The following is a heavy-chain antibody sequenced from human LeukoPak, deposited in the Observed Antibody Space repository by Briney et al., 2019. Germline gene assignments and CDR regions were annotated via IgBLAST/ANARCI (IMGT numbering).Heavy chain of an antibody. CDR2: ISSGSTYT. J-gene: IGHJ3*02. CDR1: GFTFNNYY. D-gene: IGHD3-22*01. V-gene: IGHV3-11*05. CDR3: ARDETAYSHDSRGNYDPDAFDM. Sequence: PGGSLRLSCAASGFTFNNYYMSWIRQAPGKGLEWVSYISSGSTYTKYADSVKGRFTISRDNARNSLYLQMNSLRAEDTAVYYCARDETAYSHDSRGNYDPDAFDMWGPGTMVTVSS.